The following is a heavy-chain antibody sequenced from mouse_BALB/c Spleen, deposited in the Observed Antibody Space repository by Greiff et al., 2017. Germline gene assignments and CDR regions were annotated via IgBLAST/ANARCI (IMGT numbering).Heavy chain of an antibody. CDR2: ISSGGSYT. CDR3: ARDYEGSYFDY. Sequence: EVQLVESGGDLVKPGGSLKLSCAASGFTFSSYGMSWVRQTPDKRLEWVATISSGGSYTYYPDSVKGRFTISRDNAKNTLYLQMSSLKSEDTAMYYCARDYEGSYFDYWGQGTTLTVSS. J-gene: IGHJ2*01. D-gene: IGHD2-4*01. CDR1: GFTFSSYG. V-gene: IGHV5-6*01.